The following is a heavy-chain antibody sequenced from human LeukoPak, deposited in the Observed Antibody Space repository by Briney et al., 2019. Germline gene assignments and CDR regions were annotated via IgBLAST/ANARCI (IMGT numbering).Heavy chain of an antibody. CDR2: IRYDGSNK. J-gene: IGHJ4*02. CDR3: ARVDDYGDYAWGFDY. D-gene: IGHD4-17*01. V-gene: IGHV3-30*02. CDR1: GFTFSSYG. Sequence: GGSLRLSCAASGFTFSSYGMHWVRQAPGKGLEWVAFIRYDGSNKYYADSVKGRFTISRDNSKNTLYLQMNSLRAEDTAVYYCARVDDYGDYAWGFDYWGQGTLVTVSS.